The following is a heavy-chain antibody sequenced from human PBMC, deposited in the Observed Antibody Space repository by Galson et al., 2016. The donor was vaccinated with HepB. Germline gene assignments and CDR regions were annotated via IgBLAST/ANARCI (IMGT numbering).Heavy chain of an antibody. Sequence: PALVKPTQTLTLTCTFSGFSLTTSGVGVGWIRQPPGKALEWLAVIYWDDDKRYSPSLKNRLSITKDTSKNQVVLTMTNMDPVDTATYYCAHRIHGYVSGWDQGYFDNWGPGTLVTVSS. V-gene: IGHV2-5*02. D-gene: IGHD6-19*01. CDR1: GFSLTTSGVG. J-gene: IGHJ4*02. CDR3: AHRIHGYVSGWDQGYFDN. CDR2: IYWDDDK.